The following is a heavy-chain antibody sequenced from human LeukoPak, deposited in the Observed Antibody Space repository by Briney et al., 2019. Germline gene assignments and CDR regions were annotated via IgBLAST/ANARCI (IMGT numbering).Heavy chain of an antibody. J-gene: IGHJ4*02. D-gene: IGHD3-16*01. CDR2: ISPNTGGT. CDR3: ARPVLRLSGAFEF. CDR1: GYTFTDYN. V-gene: IGHV1-2*02. Sequence: ASVKVSCKASGYTFTDYNIHWVRQAPGQGLEWMGWISPNTGGTKYAQEFQGRVTVTRDTSISTAYMELSRLRSDDTAMYCCARPVLRLSGAFEFWGQGTPVIVSS.